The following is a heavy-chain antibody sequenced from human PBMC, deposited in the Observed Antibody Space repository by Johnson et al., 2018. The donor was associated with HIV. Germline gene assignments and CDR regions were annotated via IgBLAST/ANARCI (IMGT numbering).Heavy chain of an antibody. CDR2: IKQDGSEK. D-gene: IGHD6-13*01. V-gene: IGHV3-7*01. CDR3: ARVDGSTGYSLYDAFDI. J-gene: IGHJ3*02. Sequence: VQLVESGGGLVQPGGSLRLSCAASGFTFSSYWMSWVRQAPGKGLEWVANIKQDGSEKYYVDSVKGRFTISRDNAKKSLYLQMNSLRAEDTAVYYCARVDGSTGYSLYDAFDIWGQGTMVTVSS. CDR1: GFTFSSYW.